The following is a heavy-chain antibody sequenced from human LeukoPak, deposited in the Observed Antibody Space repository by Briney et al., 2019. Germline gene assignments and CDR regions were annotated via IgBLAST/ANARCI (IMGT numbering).Heavy chain of an antibody. CDR1: GFTFSSYS. D-gene: IGHD5-24*01. Sequence: GGSLRLSCAASGFTFSSYSMNWVRQAPGEGLEWVSSISSSSSYIYYADSVKGRFTISRDNAKNSLYLQMNSLRAEDTAVYYCARVGGDGYNLNYWGQGTLVTVSS. CDR3: ARVGGDGYNLNY. CDR2: ISSSSSYI. V-gene: IGHV3-21*01. J-gene: IGHJ4*02.